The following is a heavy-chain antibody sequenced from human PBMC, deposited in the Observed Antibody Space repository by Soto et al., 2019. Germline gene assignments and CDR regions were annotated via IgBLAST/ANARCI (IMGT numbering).Heavy chain of an antibody. J-gene: IGHJ4*02. CDR1: GFTFSDSV. V-gene: IGHV3-15*01. CDR3: TTVNPPIEYRSSSDY. CDR2: IKSKTDGGTT. Sequence: PGGSLRLSCVGSGFTFSDSVMAWVRQAPGKGLEWVGRIKSKTDGGTTDYAAPVKGRFTISRDDSKNTLYLQMNSLKTEDTAVYYCTTVNPPIEYRSSSDYWGQGTLVTVSS. D-gene: IGHD6-6*01.